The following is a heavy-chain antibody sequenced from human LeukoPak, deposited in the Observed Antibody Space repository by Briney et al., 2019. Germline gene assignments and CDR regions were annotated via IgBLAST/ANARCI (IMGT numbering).Heavy chain of an antibody. J-gene: IGHJ5*02. D-gene: IGHD2-2*01. V-gene: IGHV4-59*01. CDR1: GGSISSYY. Sequence: SETLSLTCTVSGGSISSYYWSWIRQPPGKGLEWIGYIYYSGSTNYNPSLKSRVTISVDTSKNQFSLKLSSVTAADTAVYYCARLSSACWFDPWGQGTLVTVSS. CDR3: ARLSSACWFDP. CDR2: IYYSGST.